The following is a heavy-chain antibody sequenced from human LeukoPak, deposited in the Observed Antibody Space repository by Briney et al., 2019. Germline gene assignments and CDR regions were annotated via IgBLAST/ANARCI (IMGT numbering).Heavy chain of an antibody. J-gene: IGHJ5*02. CDR2: INPNSGGT. CDR1: GYTFTGYY. CDR3: ARGREVVVVAAIVVPSRIDP. Sequence: GASVKVSCKASGYTFTGYYMHWVRQAPGQGLEWMGWINPNSGGTNYAQKFQGRVTMTRDTSISTAYMELSRLRSDDTAVYYCARGREVVVVAAIVVPSRIDPWGQGTLVTVSS. D-gene: IGHD2-15*01. V-gene: IGHV1-2*02.